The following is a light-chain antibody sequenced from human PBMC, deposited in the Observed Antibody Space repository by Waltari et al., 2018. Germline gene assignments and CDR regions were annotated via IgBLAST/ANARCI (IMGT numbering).Light chain of an antibody. CDR3: QQRSNWPT. CDR2: DAS. Sequence: EIVLTQSPATLSLSPGERATLSCRASQSVSSYLAWYQQKPGQAPRLLIYDASNRATGIPARFSGSGSGTDFTLTISSLEPEDFAVYYCQQRSNWPTFGPGTKLDIK. J-gene: IGKJ3*01. CDR1: QSVSSY. V-gene: IGKV3-11*01.